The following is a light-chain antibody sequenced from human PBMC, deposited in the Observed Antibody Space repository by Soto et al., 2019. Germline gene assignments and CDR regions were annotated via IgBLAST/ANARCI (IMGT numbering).Light chain of an antibody. CDR2: EDT. Sequence: QSALTQPASVSGSPGQSITISCTGTSSDVGNYNLVSWFQQHPGKVPKLMIYEDTKRPSGVSNRFSGSKSGNTASLTISGLQAEDEADYYCCSYARSSTWLFGGGTKLTVL. J-gene: IGLJ3*02. CDR3: CSYARSSTWL. CDR1: SSDVGNYNL. V-gene: IGLV2-23*01.